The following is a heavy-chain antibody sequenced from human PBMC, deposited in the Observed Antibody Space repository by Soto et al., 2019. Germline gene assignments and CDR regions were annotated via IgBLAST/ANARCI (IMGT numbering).Heavy chain of an antibody. D-gene: IGHD2-2*01. CDR2: ISAYNGNT. J-gene: IGHJ4*02. V-gene: IGHV1-18*01. CDR3: PRVGDQPVVPAATY. Sequence: QVQLVQSGAEVKKPGASVKVSCKASGYTFTSYGISWVRQAPGQGLEWLGWISAYNGNTNSAQKLQGRVTMTPDTSTSTGYMELRNLRSDDTAVYYCPRVGDQPVVPAATYWGQGTLVTVSS. CDR1: GYTFTSYG.